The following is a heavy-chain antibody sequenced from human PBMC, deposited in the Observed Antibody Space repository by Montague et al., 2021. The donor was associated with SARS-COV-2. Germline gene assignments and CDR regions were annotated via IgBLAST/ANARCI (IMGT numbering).Heavy chain of an antibody. CDR3: ARRENHAFDI. Sequence: SLRLSCAASEFTFSIYWMHWVRQSPGKGLVWVSRIDTHWGTTNXXXSGKGRFTISRDNAKNTLYLQMNSLRAEDTAVYYCARRENHAFDIWGQGTMVTVSS. CDR1: EFTFSIYW. J-gene: IGHJ3*02. CDR2: IDTHWGTT. V-gene: IGHV3-74*01. D-gene: IGHD1-14*01.